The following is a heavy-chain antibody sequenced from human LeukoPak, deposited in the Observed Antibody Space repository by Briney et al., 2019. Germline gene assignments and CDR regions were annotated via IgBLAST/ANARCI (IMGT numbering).Heavy chain of an antibody. D-gene: IGHD3-22*01. V-gene: IGHV3-7*01. Sequence: GGSLRLSCAASGFTFSSYWMSWVRQAPGKGLEWVANIKQDGSEKYYVDSVKGRFTISRDNAKNSLYLQMNSLRAEDTAVYYCARDAGSSGDYYYYGMDVWGQGTTVTVSS. CDR3: ARDAGSSGDYYYYGMDV. J-gene: IGHJ6*02. CDR2: IKQDGSEK. CDR1: GFTFSSYW.